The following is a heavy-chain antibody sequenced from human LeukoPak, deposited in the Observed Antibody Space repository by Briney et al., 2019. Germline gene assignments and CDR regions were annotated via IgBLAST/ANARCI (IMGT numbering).Heavy chain of an antibody. J-gene: IGHJ4*02. Sequence: PGGSLRLSCAASGLTFSSYAMNWVRQAPGKGLEWVSAISGSGGSTYYADSVKGRFTISRDNSKNTVYLQMNSLRAEDTAVYYCARRRDSGSLQHFDYWGQGTLVTVSS. CDR3: ARRRDSGSLQHFDY. D-gene: IGHD1-26*01. V-gene: IGHV3-23*01. CDR2: ISGSGGST. CDR1: GLTFSSYA.